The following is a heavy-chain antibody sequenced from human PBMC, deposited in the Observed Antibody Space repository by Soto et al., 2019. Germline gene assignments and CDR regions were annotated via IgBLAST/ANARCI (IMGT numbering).Heavy chain of an antibody. CDR1: GGTFSNGA. V-gene: IGHV1-69*01. D-gene: IGHD3-10*01. CDR2: IIPLFGTP. J-gene: IGHJ4*02. Sequence: QVQLVQSGAEVKRPWSSVKVSCKISGGTFSNGAFSWVRQAPGQGLEWMGGIIPLFGTPSYAQKLQGRVTVTADESSSTVYMEPSSLIAEDTAIYYCANERVGEMATGGDFDYWGQGTLVSDSS. CDR3: ANERVGEMATGGDFDY.